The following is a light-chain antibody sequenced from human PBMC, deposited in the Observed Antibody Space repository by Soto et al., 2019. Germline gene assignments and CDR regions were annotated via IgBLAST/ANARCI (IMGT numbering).Light chain of an antibody. J-gene: IGKJ2*01. CDR1: QSVSSN. V-gene: IGKV3-15*01. CDR2: GAS. CDR3: QQYNNWPPYT. Sequence: EIVMTQSPATLSVSPGERATLSCRASQSVSSNLAWYQQKPGQAPRLLIYGASTRATGIPARFSGSGSGTEFKLTISSLQSEDFEVYYCQQYNNWPPYTFGQGTKLEIK.